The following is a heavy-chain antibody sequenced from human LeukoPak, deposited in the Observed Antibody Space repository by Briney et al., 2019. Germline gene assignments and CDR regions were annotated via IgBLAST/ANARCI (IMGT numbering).Heavy chain of an antibody. D-gene: IGHD4-17*01. V-gene: IGHV3-21*04. CDR2: ISSSSSYI. CDR3: ATAPYGDYYYYMDV. J-gene: IGHJ6*03. CDR1: GFTFSSYS. Sequence: PGGSLRLSCAASGFTFSSYSMNWVRQAPGKGLEWVSSISSSSSYIYYADSVKGRFTISRDNSKNTLYLQMNSLRAEDTAVYYCATAPYGDYYYYMDVWGKGTTVTISS.